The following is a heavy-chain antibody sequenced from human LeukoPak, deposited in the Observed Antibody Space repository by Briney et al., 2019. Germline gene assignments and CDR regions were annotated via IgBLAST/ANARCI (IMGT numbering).Heavy chain of an antibody. CDR1: VYTFTGYY. CDR2: INPNSGGT. CDR3: ARGSITMVRGVIGRY. Sequence: ASVTVSCKASVYTFTGYYMHWVRQAPGQGPGWMGWINPNSGGTNYAQKFQGRVTMTRDTSISTAYMELSRLRSDDTAVYYCARGSITMVRGVIGRYWGQGTLVTVSS. J-gene: IGHJ4*02. V-gene: IGHV1-2*02. D-gene: IGHD3-10*01.